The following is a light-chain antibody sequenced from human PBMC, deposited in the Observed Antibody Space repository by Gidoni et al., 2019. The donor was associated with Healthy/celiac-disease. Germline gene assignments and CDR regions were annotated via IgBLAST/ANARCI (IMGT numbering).Light chain of an antibody. V-gene: IGKV2-28*01. Sequence: DTVMTPSPLSLPVTPGEPASISCRSSQSLLHSNGYNYLDWYLQKPGQSPQLLIYLGSNRASGVPDRFSGSGSGTDFTLKISRVEAEDVGVYYCMQALQTPYTFGQGTKLEIK. CDR2: LGS. J-gene: IGKJ2*01. CDR3: MQALQTPYT. CDR1: QSLLHSNGYNY.